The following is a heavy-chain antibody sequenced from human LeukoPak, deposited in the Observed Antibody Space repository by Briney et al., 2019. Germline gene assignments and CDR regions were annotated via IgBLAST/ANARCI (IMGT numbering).Heavy chain of an antibody. CDR3: AKESPSGPDAFDI. D-gene: IGHD3-3*01. Sequence: PGRSLRLSCAASGFTFDDYAMHWVRQAPGKGLEWVSGVSWNSGSVGYADSMKGRFTISRDNAKNSLYLQMNSLRAEDTALYYCAKESPSGPDAFDIWAQGTMVTVSS. CDR2: VSWNSGSV. V-gene: IGHV3-9*01. CDR1: GFTFDDYA. J-gene: IGHJ3*02.